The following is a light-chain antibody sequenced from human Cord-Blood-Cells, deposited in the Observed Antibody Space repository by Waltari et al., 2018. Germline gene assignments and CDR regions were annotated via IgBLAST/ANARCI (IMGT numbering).Light chain of an antibody. CDR1: SSDVGGFNY. V-gene: IGLV2-14*01. J-gene: IGLJ2*01. Sequence: QSALTQPASVSGSPGQSITLPCTGTSSDVGGFNYVSWYQQHPGKAPKLMIYDVSNRPSGVSNRFSGSKSGNTASLTISGLQAEDEADYYCSSYTSSSTLFGGGTKLTVL. CDR3: SSYTSSSTL. CDR2: DVS.